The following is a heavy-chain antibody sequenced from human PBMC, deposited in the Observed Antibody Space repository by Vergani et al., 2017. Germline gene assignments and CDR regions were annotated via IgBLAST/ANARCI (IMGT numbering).Heavy chain of an antibody. D-gene: IGHD3-22*01. J-gene: IGHJ4*02. V-gene: IGHV3-23*01. CDR3: AKLGGITMIVVVNYCDY. CDR1: GFTFSSYA. Sequence: EVQLLESGGGLVQPGGSLRLSCAASGFTFSSYAMSWVRQAPGKGLEWVSAISGSGGSTYYADSVKGRFTISRDNSKNTLYLQMNSLRAEDTAVYYCAKLGGITMIVVVNYCDYWGQGTLVTVSS. CDR2: ISGSGGST.